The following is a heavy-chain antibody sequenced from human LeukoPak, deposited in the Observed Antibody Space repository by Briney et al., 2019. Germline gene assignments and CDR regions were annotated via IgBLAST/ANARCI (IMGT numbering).Heavy chain of an antibody. CDR1: GYTFTSYY. J-gene: IGHJ5*02. CDR3: ARSITMVRGVITTTVGPNWFDP. D-gene: IGHD3-10*01. CDR2: INPSGGST. V-gene: IGHV1-46*03. Sequence: GASVKVSCKASGYTFTSYYMHWVRQAPGQGLEWMGIINPSGGSTSYAQKFQGRVTVTRDTSTSTVYMELSSLRSEDTAVYYCARSITMVRGVITTTVGPNWFDPWGQGTLVTVSS.